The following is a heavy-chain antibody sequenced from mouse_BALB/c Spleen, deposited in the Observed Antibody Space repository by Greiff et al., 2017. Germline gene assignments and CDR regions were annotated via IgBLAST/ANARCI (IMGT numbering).Heavy chain of an antibody. Sequence: DVMLVESGGGLVKPGGSLKLSCAASGFAFSSYDMSWVRQTPEKRLEWVAYISSGGGSTYYPDTVKGRFTISRDNAKNTLYLQMSSLKSEDTAMYYCARQVFYYGHPHTMDYWGQGTSVTVSS. D-gene: IGHD2-1*01. J-gene: IGHJ4*01. CDR1: GFAFSSYD. CDR3: ARQVFYYGHPHTMDY. CDR2: ISSGGGST. V-gene: IGHV5-12-1*01.